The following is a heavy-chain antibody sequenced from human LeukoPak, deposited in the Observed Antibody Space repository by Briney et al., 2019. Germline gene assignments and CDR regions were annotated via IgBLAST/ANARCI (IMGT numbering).Heavy chain of an antibody. CDR1: GFTFSTYT. CDR2: ITSAGNFI. CDR3: ARDLWDH. J-gene: IGHJ4*02. Sequence: GGSLRLSCAASGFTFSTYTMIWVRQAPGKGLEWVSSITSAGNFIYNADSLRGRFTVSRDNAKNSLYLQMNRLRAEDTAMYYCARDLWDHWGQGTLVTVSS. V-gene: IGHV3-21*01.